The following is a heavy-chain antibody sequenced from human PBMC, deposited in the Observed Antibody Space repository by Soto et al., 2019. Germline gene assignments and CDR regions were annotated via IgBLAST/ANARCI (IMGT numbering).Heavy chain of an antibody. CDR3: AREVVGYYDSSGYYYTDY. V-gene: IGHV1-46*01. Sequence: GASVKVSCKASGYTFTSYYMHWVRQAPGQGLEWMGIINPSGGSTSYAQKFQGRVTMTRDTSTSTVYMELSSLRSEDTAVYYCAREVVGYYDSSGYYYTDYWGQGTLVTVSS. J-gene: IGHJ4*02. D-gene: IGHD3-22*01. CDR1: GYTFTSYY. CDR2: INPSGGST.